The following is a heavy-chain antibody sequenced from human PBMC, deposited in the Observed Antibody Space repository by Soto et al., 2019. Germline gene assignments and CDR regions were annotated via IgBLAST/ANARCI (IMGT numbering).Heavy chain of an antibody. J-gene: IGHJ6*02. CDR3: AKGTGAYCGGDCYLGMDV. Sequence: GSLRLSCAASGFTFSSYAMSWVRQAPWKGLEWVSAISGSGGSTYYADSVKGRFTISRDNSKNTLYLQMNSLRAEDTAVYYCAKGTGAYCGGDCYLGMDVWGQGTTVTVSS. D-gene: IGHD2-21*02. CDR2: ISGSGGST. CDR1: GFTFSSYA. V-gene: IGHV3-23*01.